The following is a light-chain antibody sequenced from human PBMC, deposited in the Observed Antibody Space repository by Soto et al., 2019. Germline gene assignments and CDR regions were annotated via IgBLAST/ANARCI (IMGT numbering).Light chain of an antibody. CDR3: SSYTSSSTLYG. V-gene: IGLV2-14*01. J-gene: IGLJ1*01. CDR1: SSDVGGYNY. CDR2: EVS. Sequence: QSALTQPASVSGSPGQSITISCTGTSSDVGGYNYVSWYQQHPGKAPKLMIYEVSNRPSGVSNRFSGSKSGNTASLTISGLQAEYEADYYCSSYTSSSTLYGFGTGTKLTVL.